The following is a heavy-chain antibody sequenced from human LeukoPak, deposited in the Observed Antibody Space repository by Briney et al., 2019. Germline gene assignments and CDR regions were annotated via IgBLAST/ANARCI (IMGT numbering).Heavy chain of an antibody. J-gene: IGHJ4*02. D-gene: IGHD1-26*01. CDR3: GRRPYSGSFYAQPPTDY. V-gene: IGHV4-39*01. Sequence: SSETLSLTCTVSGGSISSSSYYWGWIRQPPGKGLEWIGRIYTSGSTTYNPSLKSRVTMSVDTSKNQFSLRLSSVTAADTAVYYCGRRPYSGSFYAQPPTDYWGQGTLVTVSS. CDR1: GGSISSSSYY. CDR2: IYTSGST.